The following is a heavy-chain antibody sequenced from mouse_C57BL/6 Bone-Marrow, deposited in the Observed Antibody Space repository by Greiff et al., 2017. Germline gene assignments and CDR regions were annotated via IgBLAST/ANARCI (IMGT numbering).Heavy chain of an antibody. CDR2: ISRGGSYT. D-gene: IGHD1-1*01. Sequence: EVHLVESGGDLVKPGGSLKLSCAASGFTFSSYGLSWVRQTPDKRLEWVATISRGGSYTYYPDSVKGRFTISSDNAKYTLYLQMSSLKSEYTAMYYCARQPPYYYGSSYLAWFAYWGQGTLVTVSA. V-gene: IGHV5-6*01. CDR3: ARQPPYYYGSSYLAWFAY. CDR1: GFTFSSYG. J-gene: IGHJ3*01.